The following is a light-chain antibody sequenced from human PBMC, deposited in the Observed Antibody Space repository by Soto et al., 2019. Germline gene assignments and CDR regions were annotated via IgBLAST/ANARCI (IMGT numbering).Light chain of an antibody. CDR3: GTWDNNLNAGV. CDR1: SSNIGNRY. V-gene: IGLV1-51*02. CDR2: ENN. Sequence: QSALTQPPSVSAAPGQKVTISCSGSSSNIGNRYVSWYQHFPGTAPKLLIYENNKRPSGIPDRFSGSKSGTSATLGITGLQTGDEADYYCGTWDNNLNAGVFGGGTQLTVL. J-gene: IGLJ3*02.